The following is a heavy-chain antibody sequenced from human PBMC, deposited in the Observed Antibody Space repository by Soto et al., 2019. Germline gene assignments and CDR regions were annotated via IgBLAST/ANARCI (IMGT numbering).Heavy chain of an antibody. V-gene: IGHV1-69*01. CDR1: GGTFSSYA. D-gene: IGHD3-10*01. CDR2: IIPIFGTA. J-gene: IGHJ6*04. Sequence: QVQLVQSGAEVKKPGSSVMVSCKASGGTFSSYAISWVRQAPGQGLEWMGGIIPIFGTANYAQKFQGRVTITADESTSTAYMELSSLRSEDTAVYYCARAHYYGSGSPHYYYYGMDVWGKGTTVTVSS. CDR3: ARAHYYGSGSPHYYYYGMDV.